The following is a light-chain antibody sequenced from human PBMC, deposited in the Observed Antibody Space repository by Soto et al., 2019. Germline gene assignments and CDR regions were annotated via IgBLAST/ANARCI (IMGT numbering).Light chain of an antibody. CDR3: QQLSRYPLT. CDR2: SAS. CDR1: QALSNY. Sequence: DIHLTQSTSVLSRSLGDTVAITCRASQALSNYLAWYQQKPGKAPDLLIYSASTLQSGVPSRFSGSGSETEFSLTIRALQPEDFATYYCQQLSRYPLTFGGGTNVDIK. J-gene: IGKJ4*01. V-gene: IGKV1-9*01.